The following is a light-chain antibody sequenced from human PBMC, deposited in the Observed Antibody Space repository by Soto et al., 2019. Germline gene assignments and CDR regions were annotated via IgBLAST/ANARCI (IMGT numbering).Light chain of an antibody. CDR3: QQYVSLPWT. J-gene: IGKJ1*01. V-gene: IGKV3-20*01. CDR1: QTIASNY. CDR2: DAT. Sequence: ENVLTQSPDTLSLSPGERATLSCRASQTIASNYFAWYQQKPGQAPRLLMYDATNRATGIPDRFSGSGSGTDSTLTISRLEPEDFAVYYCQQYVSLPWTFGQGTKVEIK.